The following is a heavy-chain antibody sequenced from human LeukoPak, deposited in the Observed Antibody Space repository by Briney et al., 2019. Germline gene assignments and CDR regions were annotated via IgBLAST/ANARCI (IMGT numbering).Heavy chain of an antibody. J-gene: IGHJ6*03. CDR1: GYTFTGYY. Sequence: ASVKVPCKASGYTFTGYYMHWVRQAPGQGLEWMGWINPNSGGTNYAQKFQGRVTMTRDTSISTAYMELSRLRSDDTAVYYCARVPNYDFWSGPYYYYMDVWGKGTTVTVSS. V-gene: IGHV1-2*02. D-gene: IGHD3-3*01. CDR2: INPNSGGT. CDR3: ARVPNYDFWSGPYYYYMDV.